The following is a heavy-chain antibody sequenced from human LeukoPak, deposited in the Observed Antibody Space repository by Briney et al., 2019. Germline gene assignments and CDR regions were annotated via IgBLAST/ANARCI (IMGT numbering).Heavy chain of an antibody. D-gene: IGHD1-26*01. J-gene: IGHJ5*02. Sequence: SETLSLTCTVSGGSISSYYWSWIRQPPGKGLEWIGYIYYSGSTNYNPSLKSRVTISVDTSKNQFSLKLSSVTAADTAVYHCAREGRGEWELIGRWFDPWGQGTLVTVSS. V-gene: IGHV4-59*01. CDR3: AREGRGEWELIGRWFDP. CDR2: IYYSGST. CDR1: GGSISSYY.